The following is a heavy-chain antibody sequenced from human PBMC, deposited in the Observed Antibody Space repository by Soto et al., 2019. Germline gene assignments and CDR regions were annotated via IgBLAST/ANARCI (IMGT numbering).Heavy chain of an antibody. CDR1: GYTFTSYG. CDR3: ARDYYDILTGYLPSGEGVEAFDP. V-gene: IGHV1-18*01. Sequence: ASVKVSCKASGYTFTSYGISWVRQAPGQGLEWMGWISAYNGNTNYAQKLQGRVTMTTDTSTSTAYMELRSLRSDDTAVYYCARDYYDILTGYLPSGEGVEAFDPWGQGTLVTVSS. J-gene: IGHJ5*02. D-gene: IGHD3-9*01. CDR2: ISAYNGNT.